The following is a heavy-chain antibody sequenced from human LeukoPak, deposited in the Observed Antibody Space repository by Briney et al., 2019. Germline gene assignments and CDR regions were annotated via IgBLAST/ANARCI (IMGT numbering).Heavy chain of an antibody. CDR3: ARGSYYDILTGYYTGSFDY. V-gene: IGHV4-4*07. Sequence: SETLSLTCTVSGGSISTYYWSWIRQPAGKGLEWIGRISTSGITKSNPSFQSRVTMSVDTSKNQFSLKLSSVTAADTAVYYCARGSYYDILTGYYTGSFDYWGQGTLVTVSS. D-gene: IGHD3-9*01. CDR1: GGSISTYY. J-gene: IGHJ4*02. CDR2: ISTSGIT.